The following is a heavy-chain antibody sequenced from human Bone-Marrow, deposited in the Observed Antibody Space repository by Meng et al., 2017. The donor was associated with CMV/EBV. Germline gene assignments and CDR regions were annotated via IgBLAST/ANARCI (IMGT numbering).Heavy chain of an antibody. CDR1: GYTFTSYD. Sequence: ASVKVSCKASGYTFTSYDINWVRQATGQGLEWMGWINPNSGGTNYAQKFQGRVTMTRDTSISTAYMELSRLRSDDTAVYYCARMYYDFWSGYYETIYYFDYWGQGTLVTVSS. V-gene: IGHV1-2*02. D-gene: IGHD3-3*01. J-gene: IGHJ4*02. CDR2: INPNSGGT. CDR3: ARMYYDFWSGYYETIYYFDY.